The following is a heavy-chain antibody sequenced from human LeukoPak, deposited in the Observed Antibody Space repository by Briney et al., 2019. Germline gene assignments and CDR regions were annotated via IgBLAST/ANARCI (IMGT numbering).Heavy chain of an antibody. D-gene: IGHD5-24*01. CDR1: GFTFSSAW. CDR3: ATEFYSNGYNF. CDR2: IKSRTDGGTT. V-gene: IGHV3-15*01. Sequence: GGSLRLSCPGSGFTFSSAWMTWVRQIPGKGLEWVGHIKSRTDGGTTDYAAPVKGRFTISRDDSKNTVYLQMNSLKTEDSAMYFCATEFYSNGYNFWGQGTLVIVSS. J-gene: IGHJ4*02.